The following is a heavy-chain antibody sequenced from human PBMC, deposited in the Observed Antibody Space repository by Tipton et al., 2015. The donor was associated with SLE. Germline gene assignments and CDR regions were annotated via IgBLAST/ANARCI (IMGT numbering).Heavy chain of an antibody. J-gene: IGHJ6*02. CDR3: ARHKGINTNVNLYYYYGMDV. Sequence: VQLVQSGPEVKKPGESLRISCKAAGYNFPTSWIAWVRQMPGKGLEWMGIIYPDDSDTRYSPSFQGQVTISADKSTSTAYLQWSSLRASDTAMYFCARHKGINTNVNLYYYYGMDVWGQGTTVTVSS. D-gene: IGHD3-22*01. CDR1: GYNFPTSW. CDR2: IYPDDSDT. V-gene: IGHV5-51*01.